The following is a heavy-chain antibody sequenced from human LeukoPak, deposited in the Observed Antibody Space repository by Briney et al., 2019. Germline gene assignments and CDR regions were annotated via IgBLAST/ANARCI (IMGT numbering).Heavy chain of an antibody. Sequence: GGSLRLSCAASGFTFSSYWMSWVRQAPGKRREWVANIRQDGSEKYYVDSVKGRFTISRDNAKNSLYLQTQTLRAEDMLVYYCAREFPRWSDPWGQRTPVTVSP. D-gene: IGHD2-21*01. CDR2: IRQDGSEK. V-gene: IGHV3-7*01. CDR3: AREFPRWSDP. J-gene: IGHJ5*01. CDR1: GFTFSSYW.